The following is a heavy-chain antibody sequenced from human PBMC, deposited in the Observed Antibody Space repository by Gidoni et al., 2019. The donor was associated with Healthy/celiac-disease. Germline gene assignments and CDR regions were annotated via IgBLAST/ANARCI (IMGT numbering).Heavy chain of an antibody. D-gene: IGHD4-4*01. V-gene: IGHV3-64D*06. Sequence: GKGLEYVSAISSNGGSTYYADSVKGRFTISRDNSKNTLYLQMSSLRAEDTAVYYCVKGDYSNPGCFDYWGQGTLVTVSS. J-gene: IGHJ4*02. CDR2: ISSNGGST. CDR3: VKGDYSNPGCFDY.